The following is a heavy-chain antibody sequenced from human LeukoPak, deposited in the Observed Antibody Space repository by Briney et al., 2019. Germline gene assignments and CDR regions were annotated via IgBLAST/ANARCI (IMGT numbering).Heavy chain of an antibody. V-gene: IGHV3-64*01. Sequence: GGSLRLSCAASGFTFSSYAMHWVRQAPGKGLEYVSAISSNGGSTYYANSVKGRFTISRDNSKNTLYLQMGSLRAEDMAVYYCARDNTNCSGGSCYRLVDYWGQGTLVTVSS. CDR1: GFTFSSYA. CDR3: ARDNTNCSGGSCYRLVDY. J-gene: IGHJ4*02. CDR2: ISSNGGST. D-gene: IGHD2-15*01.